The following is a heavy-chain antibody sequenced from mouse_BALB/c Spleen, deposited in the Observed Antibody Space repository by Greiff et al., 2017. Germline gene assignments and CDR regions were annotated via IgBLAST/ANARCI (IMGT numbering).Heavy chain of an antibody. V-gene: IGHV3-2*02. CDR3: ARRYDGYYNYFDY. J-gene: IGHJ2*01. CDR1: GYSITSDYA. CDR2: ISYSGST. D-gene: IGHD2-3*01. Sequence: EVHLVESGPGLVKPSQSLSLTCTVTGYSITSDYAWNWIRQFPGNKLEWMGYISYSGSTSYNPSLKSRISITRDTSKNQFFLQLNSVTTEDTATYYCARRYDGYYNYFDYWGQGTTLTVSS.